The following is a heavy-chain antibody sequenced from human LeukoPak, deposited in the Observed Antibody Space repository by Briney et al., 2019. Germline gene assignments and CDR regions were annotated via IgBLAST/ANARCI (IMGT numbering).Heavy chain of an antibody. V-gene: IGHV4-4*09. CDR2: IYTSGST. CDR1: GGSISSYY. J-gene: IGHJ5*02. Sequence: SETLSLTCTVSGGSISSYYWSWIRQPPGKGLEWIGYIYTSGSTNYNPSLKSRVTISVDTSKNQFSLKLSSVTAADTAVYYCARRYCSSTSCLNWFDPWGQGTLVTVSS. CDR3: ARRYCSSTSCLNWFDP. D-gene: IGHD2-2*01.